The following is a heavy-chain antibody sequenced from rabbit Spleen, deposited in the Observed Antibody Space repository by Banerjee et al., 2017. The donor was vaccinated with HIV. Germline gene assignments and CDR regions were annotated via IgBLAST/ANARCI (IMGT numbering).Heavy chain of an antibody. CDR1: GVSFSDKDV. CDR3: VREVAAKFSL. D-gene: IGHD4-1*01. J-gene: IGHJ4*01. CDR2: INTVTGKT. V-gene: IGHV1S45*01. Sequence: QEQLEESGGDLVKPGASLTLTCKASGVSFSDKDVMCWVRQAPGKGLEWIACINTVTGKTVYASWAKGRFIMSRTSSTTVTLQMTSLTAADTATYFCVREVAAKFSLWGPGTLVTVS.